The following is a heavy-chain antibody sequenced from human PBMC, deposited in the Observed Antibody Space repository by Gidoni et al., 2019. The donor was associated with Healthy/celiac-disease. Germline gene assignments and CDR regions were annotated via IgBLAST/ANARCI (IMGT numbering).Heavy chain of an antibody. J-gene: IGHJ4*02. CDR2: NIPIVGTA. D-gene: IGHD5-12*01. Sequence: QVQPVQSGAEVKKPGSSAKVSCKASAGTFSSYAISRGRQAPGQGLEWMGGNIPIVGTANYAQKFQGRVTITADESTSTAYMELSSLRSEDTALYYCARALEMATIYSAFGYWGQGTLVTVSS. CDR1: AGTFSSYA. CDR3: ARALEMATIYSAFGY. V-gene: IGHV1-69*01.